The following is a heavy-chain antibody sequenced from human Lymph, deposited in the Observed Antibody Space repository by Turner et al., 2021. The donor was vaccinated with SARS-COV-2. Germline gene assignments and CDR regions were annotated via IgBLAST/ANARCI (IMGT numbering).Heavy chain of an antibody. J-gene: IGHJ4*02. Sequence: DVQLVQSGAEVTQLGESLKSSRKGSGYSFTTYWIGCVRQMAGKGLEGMGIIYPGDSDTRYSPSFQGQVTISADKSISTAYLQWSSLKASDTAMYYCARREWGGSLGHIDYWGQGTLVTVSS. CDR3: ARREWGGSLGHIDY. CDR1: GYSFTTYW. D-gene: IGHD3-3*01. V-gene: IGHV5-51*01. CDR2: IYPGDSDT.